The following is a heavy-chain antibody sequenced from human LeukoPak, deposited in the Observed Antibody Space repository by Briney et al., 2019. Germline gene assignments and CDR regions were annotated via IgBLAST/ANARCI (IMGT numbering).Heavy chain of an antibody. CDR3: ARDEDYDILTGYYIPRHFDY. D-gene: IGHD3-9*01. CDR2: ISSSSSYI. CDR1: GFTFRSFS. Sequence: PGGSLRLSCAASGFTFRSFSMNWVRQAPGKGLEWVSSISSSSSYIYYADSVKGRFTISRDNAKNSLYLQMNSLRAEDTAVYYCARDEDYDILTGYYIPRHFDYWGQGTLVTVSS. V-gene: IGHV3-21*01. J-gene: IGHJ4*02.